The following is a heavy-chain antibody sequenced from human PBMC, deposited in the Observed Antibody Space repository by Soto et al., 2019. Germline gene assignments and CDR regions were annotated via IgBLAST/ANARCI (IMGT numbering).Heavy chain of an antibody. D-gene: IGHD3-3*01. CDR3: ARAPPQNYDFWSGRYFQH. CDR1: GGSFSGYY. CDR2: INHSGST. Sequence: PSETLSLTCAVYGGSFSGYYWSWIRQPPGEGLEWIGEINHSGSTNYNPSLKSRVTISVDTSKNQFSLKLSSVTAADTAVYYCARAPPQNYDFWSGRYFQHWGQGTLVTVSS. J-gene: IGHJ1*01. V-gene: IGHV4-34*01.